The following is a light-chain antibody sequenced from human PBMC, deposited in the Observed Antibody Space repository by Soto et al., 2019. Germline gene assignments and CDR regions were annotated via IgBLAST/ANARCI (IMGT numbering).Light chain of an antibody. Sequence: EIVLTQSPATLSLSPGERATLSCRASQSVGSYLAWYQQRPGQAPRLLIYDASNRATGIPARFSGSGSGTDFTLTISSLEPEDFEVYYCQQRSNWPPVTFGQGTKVEIK. CDR3: QQRSNWPPVT. CDR2: DAS. CDR1: QSVGSY. V-gene: IGKV3-11*01. J-gene: IGKJ1*01.